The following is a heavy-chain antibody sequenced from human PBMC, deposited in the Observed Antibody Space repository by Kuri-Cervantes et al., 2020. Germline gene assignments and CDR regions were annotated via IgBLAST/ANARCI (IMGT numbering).Heavy chain of an antibody. CDR1: GFTFSSYA. CDR3: ARDLKIQLSGGYYYYGTDV. V-gene: IGHV3-23*01. J-gene: IGHJ6*02. Sequence: GGSLRLSCAASGFTFSSYAMSWVRQAPGKGLEWVSALSAGGGSTYYADSAKGRFTISRDNSKNTLYLQMNSLRADDTAVYYCARDLKIQLSGGYYYYGTDVWGQGTTVTVSS. D-gene: IGHD5-18*01. CDR2: LSAGGGST.